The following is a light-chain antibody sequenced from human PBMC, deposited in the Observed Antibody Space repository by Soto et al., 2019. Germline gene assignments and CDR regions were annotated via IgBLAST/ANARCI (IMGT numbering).Light chain of an antibody. CDR3: SSYVGNNSYV. J-gene: IGLJ1*01. V-gene: IGLV2-8*01. Sequence: QSVLTQPPSASGSPGQSVTISCTGTSSDVGGYNYVSWYQQHPGKAPKLIIYEVYKRPSGVPDRFSGSKSGNTAALTVSGLQAEEEADYYCSSYVGNNSYVFGTGTKLTVL. CDR2: EVY. CDR1: SSDVGGYNY.